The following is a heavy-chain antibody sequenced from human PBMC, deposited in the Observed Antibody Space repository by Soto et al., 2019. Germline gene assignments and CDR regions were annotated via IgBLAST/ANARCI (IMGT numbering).Heavy chain of an antibody. Sequence: QVQLQESGPGLVKPSGTLSLTCAVSGGSVSSNNGWSWVRQSPGKGLEWMGEIYHSGSAHYNTSLKSRATISLDKSKNLFSLRLPSVTAADTAVYYCARVPGVVVSADDAFDIWGPGTRVIVSS. CDR1: GGSVSSNNG. V-gene: IGHV4-4*02. CDR2: IYHSGSA. CDR3: ARVPGVVVSADDAFDI. J-gene: IGHJ3*02. D-gene: IGHD2-21*02.